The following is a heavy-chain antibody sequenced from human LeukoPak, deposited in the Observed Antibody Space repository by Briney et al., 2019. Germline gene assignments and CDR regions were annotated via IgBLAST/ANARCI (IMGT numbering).Heavy chain of an antibody. CDR3: ARDQLTGGIAAAGTFDY. CDR2: ISSSGSTI. J-gene: IGHJ4*02. D-gene: IGHD6-13*01. CDR1: GFTLSDYY. V-gene: IGHV3-11*04. Sequence: PGGSLRLSCAASGFTLSDYYMSWIRQAPGKGLEWVSYISSSGSTIYYADSVKGRFTISRDNAKNSLYLQMNSLRAEDTAVYYCARDQLTGGIAAAGTFDYWGQGTLVTVSS.